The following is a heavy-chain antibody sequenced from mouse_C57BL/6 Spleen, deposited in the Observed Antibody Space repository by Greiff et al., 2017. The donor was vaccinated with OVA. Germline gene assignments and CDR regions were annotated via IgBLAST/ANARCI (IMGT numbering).Heavy chain of an antibody. V-gene: IGHV8-12*01. CDR1: GFSLSTSGMG. D-gene: IGHD2-4*01. CDR3: ARRGDYDGFHWYFDV. CDR2: IYWDDDK. J-gene: IGHJ1*03. Sequence: QVTLKESGPGILQSSQTLSLTCSFSGFSLSTSGMGVSWIRQPSGEGLEWLAHIYWDDDKRYNPSLKSRLTISKDTSRNQVFLKITSVDTADTATYYCARRGDYDGFHWYFDVWGTGTTVTVSS.